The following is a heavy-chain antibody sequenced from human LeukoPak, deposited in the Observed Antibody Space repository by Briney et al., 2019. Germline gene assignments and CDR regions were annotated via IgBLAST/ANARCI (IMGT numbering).Heavy chain of an antibody. CDR3: ARDQRSGWGYYYGMDV. V-gene: IGHV1-18*01. J-gene: IGHJ6*02. CDR2: ISAYNGNT. CDR1: GYTFTSYG. Sequence: ASVKVSCKASGYTFTSYGTSWVRQAPGQGLEWMGWISAYNGNTNYAQKLQGRVTMTTDTSTSTAYMELRSLRSDDTAVYYCARDQRSGWGYYYGMDVWGQGTTVTVSS. D-gene: IGHD6-19*01.